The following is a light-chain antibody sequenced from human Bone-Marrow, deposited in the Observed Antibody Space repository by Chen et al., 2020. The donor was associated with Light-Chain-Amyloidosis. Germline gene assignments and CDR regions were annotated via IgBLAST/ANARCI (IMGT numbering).Light chain of an antibody. Sequence: QSVLTQPPSLSGAPGQRVTISGTGSNSNIGASYDVHWYQQLPGTAPKLLIDGNSNRPSGVPDRFSRSKSDTSASLAIPGLQAADEADYYCQSYDNSLSGNFVFGTGTKVTVL. CDR1: NSNIGASYD. CDR2: GNS. V-gene: IGLV1-40*01. CDR3: QSYDNSLSGNFV. J-gene: IGLJ1*01.